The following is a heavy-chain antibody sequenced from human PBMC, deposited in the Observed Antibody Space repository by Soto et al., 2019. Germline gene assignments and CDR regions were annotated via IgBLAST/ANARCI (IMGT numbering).Heavy chain of an antibody. J-gene: IGHJ3*02. Sequence: PGESLKISCKGSGYSFTSYWIGWVRQMPGKGLEWMGIIYPGDSDTRYSPSFQGQVTTSADKSISTAYLQWSSLKASDTAMYYCARLGSTYCGGECYSWAFDIWGQGTMVTVSS. CDR3: ARLGSTYCGGECYSWAFDI. CDR1: GYSFTSYW. D-gene: IGHD2-21*01. CDR2: IYPGDSDT. V-gene: IGHV5-51*01.